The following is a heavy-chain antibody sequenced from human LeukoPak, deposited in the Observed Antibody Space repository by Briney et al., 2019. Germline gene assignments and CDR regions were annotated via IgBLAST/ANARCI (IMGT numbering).Heavy chain of an antibody. J-gene: IGHJ4*02. Sequence: GASVKVSCKASGYTFTGYYMHWVRQAPGQGLEWMGWINPNSGGTNYAQKFQGRVTMTRDTSISTAYMELSRLRSDDTAVYYCARDWGYSSGWRPPGDPTGDYWGQGTLVTVSS. CDR1: GYTFTGYY. V-gene: IGHV1-2*02. CDR2: INPNSGGT. CDR3: ARDWGYSSGWRPPGDPTGDY. D-gene: IGHD6-19*01.